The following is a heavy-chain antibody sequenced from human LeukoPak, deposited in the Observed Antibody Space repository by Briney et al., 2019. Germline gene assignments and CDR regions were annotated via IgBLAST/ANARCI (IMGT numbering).Heavy chain of an antibody. CDR1: GFTFSSYA. Sequence: PGGSLRLSCAASGFTFSSYAMSWVRQAPGKGLEWVSAISGSGGSTYYADSVKDRFTISRDNPKNTLYLQMNSLRAEDTAVYYCAKDRRCSGGSCYRFDYWGQGTLVTVSS. V-gene: IGHV3-23*01. CDR2: ISGSGGST. CDR3: AKDRRCSGGSCYRFDY. D-gene: IGHD2-15*01. J-gene: IGHJ4*02.